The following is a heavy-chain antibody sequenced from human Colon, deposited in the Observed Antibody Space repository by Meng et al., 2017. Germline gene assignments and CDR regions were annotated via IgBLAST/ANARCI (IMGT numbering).Heavy chain of an antibody. Sequence: QVQLVESGGGLVKPGGSLRLSCAASGFTFSGYYMMWIRQAPGKGLEWVSYISGPGSAIYYADSVKGRFTVSRDNAKNTLYLQMNSLRAEDTAVYYCGRDYSNGGLDYWGQGTLVTV. J-gene: IGHJ4*02. CDR3: GRDYSNGGLDY. CDR2: ISGPGSAI. CDR1: GFTFSGYY. D-gene: IGHD2-21*01. V-gene: IGHV3-11*01.